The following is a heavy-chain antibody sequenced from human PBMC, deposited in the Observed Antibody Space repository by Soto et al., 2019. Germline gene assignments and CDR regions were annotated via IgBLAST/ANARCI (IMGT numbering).Heavy chain of an antibody. CDR3: ARAVLVWGNFLTGKLFDY. CDR2: INPKSGGT. V-gene: IGHV1-2*02. D-gene: IGHD3-16*01. J-gene: IGHJ4*02. CDR1: GYSFTGYS. Sequence: ASVKVSCKTSGYSFTGYSVHWVRQAPGHGPEWMGWINPKSGGTKYAQKFQGRVTMTRDTSISTVFMELSRVASDDTAVYYCARAVLVWGNFLTGKLFDYCGQVCLVTVSS.